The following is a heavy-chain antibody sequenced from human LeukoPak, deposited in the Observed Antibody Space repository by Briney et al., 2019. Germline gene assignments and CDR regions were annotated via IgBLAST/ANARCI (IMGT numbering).Heavy chain of an antibody. CDR3: ARGRGSVGVAAAPYGMDV. CDR1: GGSFSGYY. J-gene: IGHJ6*01. D-gene: IGHD6-13*01. Sequence: SETLSLTCAVYGGSFSGYYWSWIRQPPGKGLEWMGEINHSRSTTYNPSLKSRVTISVDTSKHQFSLKLSSVTAADTAVYYCARGRGSVGVAAAPYGMDVWGQGTTVTVSS. V-gene: IGHV4-34*01. CDR2: INHSRST.